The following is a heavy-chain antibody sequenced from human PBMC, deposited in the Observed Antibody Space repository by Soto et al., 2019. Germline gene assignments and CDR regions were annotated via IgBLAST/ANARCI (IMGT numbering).Heavy chain of an antibody. CDR2: VSIGGST. CDR3: AKRRGAGGHFDY. Sequence: GGSLRLSCAAAGVTFSSYAMGWVRQGPGKGLEWVAVVSIGGSTHYADSVRGRFTISRDNSKNTLSLQMNSLTAEDTAVYFCAKRRGAGGHFDYWGQGALVTVSS. D-gene: IGHD2-15*01. J-gene: IGHJ4*02. V-gene: IGHV3-23*01. CDR1: GVTFSSYA.